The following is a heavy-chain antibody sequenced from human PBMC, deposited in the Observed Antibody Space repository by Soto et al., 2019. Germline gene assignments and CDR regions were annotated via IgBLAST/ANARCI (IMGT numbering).Heavy chain of an antibody. V-gene: IGHV1-18*01. D-gene: IGHD1-26*01. Sequence: ASVKVSCKASGYTFTSYGISWVRQAPGQGLEWLGWISVYNGDTKYAKKVQGRLTMTTDTSTSTAYLDLRRLTSDDTALYYCAGSYKRASGPYYHWVDPWGKGTLVTFSX. CDR2: ISVYNGDT. CDR3: AGSYKRASGPYYHWVDP. J-gene: IGHJ5*02. CDR1: GYTFTSYG.